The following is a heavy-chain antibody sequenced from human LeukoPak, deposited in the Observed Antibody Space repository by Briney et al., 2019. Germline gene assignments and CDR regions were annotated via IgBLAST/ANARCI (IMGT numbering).Heavy chain of an antibody. J-gene: IGHJ4*02. CDR3: ARDRSDYDSSGYYDY. CDR1: GFTFSSYS. Sequence: PGGSLRLSCAASGFTFSSYSMNWVRQAPGKGLEWVSSISSSSSYIYYADSVKGRFTISRDNAKNSLYLQMNSLRAEDTAVYYCARDRSDYDSSGYYDYWGRGTLVTVSS. D-gene: IGHD3-22*01. V-gene: IGHV3-21*01. CDR2: ISSSSSYI.